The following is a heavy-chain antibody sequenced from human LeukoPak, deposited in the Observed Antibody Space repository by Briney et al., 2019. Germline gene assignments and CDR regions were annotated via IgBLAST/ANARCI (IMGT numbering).Heavy chain of an antibody. CDR3: ATGDGDFGDPFDY. CDR1: GFTFNIHG. CDR2: IGPSGEKT. Sequence: GGSLRLSCAASGFTFNIHGMNWVRQAPGKGPEWVSGIGPSGEKTYYADSVKGRFTISRDNAKNTLYLQMNSLRAEDTALYYCATGDGDFGDPFDYWGQGTLVTVSS. J-gene: IGHJ4*02. V-gene: IGHV3-23*01. D-gene: IGHD4-17*01.